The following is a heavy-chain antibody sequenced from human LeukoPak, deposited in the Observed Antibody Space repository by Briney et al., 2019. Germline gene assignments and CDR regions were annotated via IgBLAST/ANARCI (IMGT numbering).Heavy chain of an antibody. CDR3: ARNQMTTVTGFYYYGMDV. CDR1: GGSISSSNW. CDR2: IFHSGST. V-gene: IGHV4-4*02. D-gene: IGHD4-17*01. J-gene: IGHJ6*04. Sequence: PSETLPLTCAVSGGSISSSNWWSWVRQPPGKGLEWIGEIFHSGSTNYNPSLQSRVTISVDESKNQFSLKLSSVTAADTAVYYCARNQMTTVTGFYYYGMDVWGKGTTVTVSS.